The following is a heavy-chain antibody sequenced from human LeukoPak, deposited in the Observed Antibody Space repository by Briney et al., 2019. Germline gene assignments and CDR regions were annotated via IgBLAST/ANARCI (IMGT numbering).Heavy chain of an antibody. V-gene: IGHV1-18*01. J-gene: IGHJ4*02. Sequence: GESLKISCKASGYTFTSYGISWVRQAPGQGLEWMGWISAYNGNTNYAQKLQGRVTMTTDTSTSTAYMELRSLRSDDTAVYYCASGYYDSSLDYWGQGTLVTVSS. D-gene: IGHD3-22*01. CDR1: GYTFTSYG. CDR2: ISAYNGNT. CDR3: ASGYYDSSLDY.